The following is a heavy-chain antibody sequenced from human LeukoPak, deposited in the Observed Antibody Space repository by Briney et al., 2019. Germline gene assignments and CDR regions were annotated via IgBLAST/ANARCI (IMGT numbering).Heavy chain of an antibody. J-gene: IGHJ5*02. CDR3: ARDDEYSSSWPRTYNWFDP. CDR1: GFTFSSYA. CDR2: ISGSGGST. Sequence: GGSLRLSCAASGFTFSSYAMSWVRQAPGKGLEWVSVISGSGGSTYYADSVKGRFTISRDNAKNTLYLQMNSLRDEDTAVYYCARDDEYSSSWPRTYNWFDPWGQGTLVTVSS. V-gene: IGHV3-23*01. D-gene: IGHD6-13*01.